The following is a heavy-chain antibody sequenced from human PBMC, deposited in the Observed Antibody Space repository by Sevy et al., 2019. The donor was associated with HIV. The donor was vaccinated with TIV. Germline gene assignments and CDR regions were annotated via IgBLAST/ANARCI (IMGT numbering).Heavy chain of an antibody. J-gene: IGHJ4*02. V-gene: IGHV4-59*01. D-gene: IGHD2-15*01. CDR1: GGSISSYY. Sequence: SETLSLTCTVSGGSISSYYWSWIRQPPGKGLEWIGYIYYSGSTNYNPSLKCRVTISVDTSKNQFSLKLSSVTAAYTAVYYCARGPLVVAAALSLSGRFDYWGQGTLVTDSS. CDR2: IYYSGST. CDR3: ARGPLVVAAALSLSGRFDY.